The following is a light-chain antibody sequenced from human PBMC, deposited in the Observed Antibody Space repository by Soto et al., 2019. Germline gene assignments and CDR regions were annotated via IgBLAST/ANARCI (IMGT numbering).Light chain of an antibody. J-gene: IGKJ2*01. CDR2: MIS. V-gene: IGKV2-24*01. CDR3: MQATPPYP. CDR1: QSLVHSDGNSY. Sequence: DFVMTQTPLSSPVTLGQPASISCRSSQSLVHSDGNSYLSWLHQRPGQPPRLLIYMISNRFSGVPDRSSGSGAGTDFTLKISRVEPEDVGVYYCMQATPPYPFGQGTKLEIK.